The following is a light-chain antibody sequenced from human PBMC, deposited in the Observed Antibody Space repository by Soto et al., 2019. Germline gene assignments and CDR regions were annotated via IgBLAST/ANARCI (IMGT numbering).Light chain of an antibody. Sequence: QSVLTQPPSVSGAPGQRVTISCTGSSSNIGAGYDVHWYQQLPGTAPKLLIYGNSNRPSGVPDQSSGSKSGTSASLAITWLQAEDEADYYCQSYDSSLSGSNVFGTGTKVTVL. CDR3: QSYDSSLSGSNV. CDR2: GNS. CDR1: SSNIGAGYD. J-gene: IGLJ1*01. V-gene: IGLV1-40*01.